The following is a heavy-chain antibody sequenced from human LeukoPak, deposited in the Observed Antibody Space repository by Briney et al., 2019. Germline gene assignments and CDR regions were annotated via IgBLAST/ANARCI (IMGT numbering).Heavy chain of an antibody. CDR1: GFTFSSYA. J-gene: IGHJ6*03. CDR3: ARDGLVVYSSSHYYYYYMDV. V-gene: IGHV3-30-3*01. D-gene: IGHD6-6*01. Sequence: GGSLRLSCAASGFTFSSYAMHWVRQAPGKGLEWVAVISYDGSNKYYADSVKGRFTISRDNSKNTLYLQMNSLRAEDTAVYYCARDGLVVYSSSHYYYYYMDVWGKGTTVTVSS. CDR2: ISYDGSNK.